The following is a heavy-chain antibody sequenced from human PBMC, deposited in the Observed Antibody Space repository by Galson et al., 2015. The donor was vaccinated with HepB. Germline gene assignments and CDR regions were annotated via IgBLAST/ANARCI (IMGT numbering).Heavy chain of an antibody. Sequence: CAISGDSVSSTTAAWNWIRQSPSRGLEWLGRTYYRSKWFDDYADSVKSRITIRPDTSKNQFSLELNFVTPDDAGLYFCVRDRGSGVGGATLPDVFDIWGQGTMVPVSS. CDR3: VRDRGSGVGGATLPDVFDI. V-gene: IGHV6-1*01. D-gene: IGHD1-26*01. CDR2: TYYRSKWFD. J-gene: IGHJ3*02. CDR1: GDSVSSTTAA.